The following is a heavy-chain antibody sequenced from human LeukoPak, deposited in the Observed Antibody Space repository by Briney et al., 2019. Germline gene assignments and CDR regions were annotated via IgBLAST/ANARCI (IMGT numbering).Heavy chain of an antibody. V-gene: IGHV4-59*01. J-gene: IGHJ4*02. CDR1: GGSISSYS. CDR2: IYYSGST. Sequence: SETLSLTCTVSGGSISSYSWSWIRQPPGKGLEWIGYIYYSGSTNYNPSLKSRVTISVDTSKNQFSLKLSSVTAADTAVYYCARDLADSSGWDNLDYWGQGTLVTVSS. D-gene: IGHD6-19*01. CDR3: ARDLADSSGWDNLDY.